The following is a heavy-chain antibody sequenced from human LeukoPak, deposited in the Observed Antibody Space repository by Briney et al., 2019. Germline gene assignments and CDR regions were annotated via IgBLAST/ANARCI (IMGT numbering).Heavy chain of an antibody. D-gene: IGHD1-1*01. CDR2: ISSDGGQK. CDR1: GFTLNSYG. CDR3: AKDRTNYGYYYGMDV. V-gene: IGHV3-30*18. J-gene: IGHJ6*02. Sequence: GGSLRLSCAASGFTLNSYGIHWVRQAPGKGLEWVAVISSDGGQKDYAESVKGRITMSRDKSKNTLYLQMNSLGVEDTAVYYCAKDRTNYGYYYGMDVWGLGTTVTVSS.